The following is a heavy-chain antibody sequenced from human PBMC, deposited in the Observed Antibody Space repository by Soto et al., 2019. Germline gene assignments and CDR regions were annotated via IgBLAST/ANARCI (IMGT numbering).Heavy chain of an antibody. Sequence: QVQLVQSGAEVRKPGASVKVSCKASGYTFTTYNMHWVRQAPGQGLEWMGVINPSVGSTSYAQKFQGRVTMTRDTATSTVYMERSSLRSEDTAVYDCERAGAGHCDSWGQGTLVTVAA. CDR2: INPSVGST. J-gene: IGHJ4*02. CDR1: GYTFTTYN. V-gene: IGHV1-46*01. CDR3: ERAGAGHCDS. D-gene: IGHD3-10*01.